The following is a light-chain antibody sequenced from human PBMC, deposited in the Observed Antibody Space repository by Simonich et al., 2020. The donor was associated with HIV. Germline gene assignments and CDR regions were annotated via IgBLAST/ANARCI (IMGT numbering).Light chain of an antibody. V-gene: IGKV3-15*01. CDR3: QQYNKWPVT. CDR1: RSASNN. CDR2: GAS. J-gene: IGKJ4*01. Sequence: EIVMTQSPATLSVSPGERATLSSRASRSASNNLAWYQQKPGQAPRLLIYGASSRAYGSPARFRGSGSGTDFTLTITSLQSEDFALNSCQQYNKWPVTFGGGTKVEIK.